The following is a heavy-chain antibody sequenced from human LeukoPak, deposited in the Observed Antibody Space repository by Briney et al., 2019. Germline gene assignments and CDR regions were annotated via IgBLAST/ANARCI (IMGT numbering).Heavy chain of an antibody. CDR3: ARLWGSGWSRGWFDP. D-gene: IGHD6-19*01. CDR2: INHSGST. Sequence: PSETLSLTCAVYGGSFSGYYWSWIRQPPGKGLEWIGEINHSGSTNYNPSLKSRVTISVDTSKNQFSLKLSSVTAADTAVYYCARLWGSGWSRGWFDPWGQGTLVTVSS. J-gene: IGHJ5*02. CDR1: GGSFSGYY. V-gene: IGHV4-34*01.